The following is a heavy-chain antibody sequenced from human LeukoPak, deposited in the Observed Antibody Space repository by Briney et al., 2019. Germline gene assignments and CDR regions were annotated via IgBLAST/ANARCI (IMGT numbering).Heavy chain of an antibody. J-gene: IGHJ4*02. CDR2: IRNDESDR. D-gene: IGHD3-22*01. CDR1: GFIFRDYG. V-gene: IGHV3-30*02. Sequence: GGSLRLSCAASGFIFRDYGMHWVRQAPGKGLKWVAFIRNDESDRDHADSVKGRFTISRDNPKNTLYLQMTGLRPEDTGVYYCAIYDSRGDFDYWGQGTQVTVSA. CDR3: AIYDSRGDFDY.